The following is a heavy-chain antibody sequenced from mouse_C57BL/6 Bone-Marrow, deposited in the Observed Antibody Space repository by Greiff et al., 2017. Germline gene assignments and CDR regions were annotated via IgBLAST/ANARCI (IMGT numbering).Heavy chain of an antibody. CDR2: IYPGSGST. V-gene: IGHV1-55*01. D-gene: IGHD1-1*01. Sequence: QVQLQQPGAELVKPGASVKMSCKASGYTFTSYWITWVKQRPGQGLEWIGDIYPGSGSTNYNEKFKSKATLTVDTSSSTAYMQLSSLTSEDSAVYYCYYCGSSYWYFDVWGTGTTVTVSS. J-gene: IGHJ1*03. CDR3: YYCGSSYWYFDV. CDR1: GYTFTSYW.